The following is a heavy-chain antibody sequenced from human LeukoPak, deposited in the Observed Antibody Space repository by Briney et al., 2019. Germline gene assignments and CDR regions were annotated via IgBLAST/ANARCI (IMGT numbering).Heavy chain of an antibody. Sequence: PGGSLRLSCAASGFTFSSYAMSWVRQAPGKGLEWVSAISGSGGSTYYADSVKGRFTISRDNSKNTLYLQMNSLRPDDTAVYFCARSGHREICGILTGFYGHWGQGTLVTVSS. CDR3: ARSGHREICGILTGFYGH. D-gene: IGHD3-9*01. CDR2: ISGSGGST. CDR1: GFTFSSYA. J-gene: IGHJ4*02. V-gene: IGHV3-23*01.